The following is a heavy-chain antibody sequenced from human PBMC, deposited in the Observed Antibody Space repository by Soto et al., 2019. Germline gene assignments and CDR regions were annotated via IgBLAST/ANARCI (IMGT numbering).Heavy chain of an antibody. D-gene: IGHD2-2*03. Sequence: QVQLVQSGAEVKKPGSSVKVSCKASGGTFSSYAISWVRQAPGQGLEWMGGIIPIFGTANYAQKFQGRVTITADKSTSTAYMELSSLRSEDTAVYYCASSGYCSSTSFPYYFDYWGQGSLVTVSS. V-gene: IGHV1-69*06. J-gene: IGHJ4*02. CDR2: IIPIFGTA. CDR1: GGTFSSYA. CDR3: ASSGYCSSTSFPYYFDY.